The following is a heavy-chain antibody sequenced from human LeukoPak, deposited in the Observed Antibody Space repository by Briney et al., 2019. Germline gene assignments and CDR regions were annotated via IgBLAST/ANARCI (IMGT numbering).Heavy chain of an antibody. CDR1: GFSLSTSGVR. CDR3: AHAGLYGSGSYRVDA. J-gene: IGHJ5*02. V-gene: IGHV2-5*01. CDR2: TSWTDDK. Sequence: SLPTPVKPTQMLTLTCTVSGFSLSTSGVRVGWSRQPPGKALEWLALTSWTDDKGYNPPLKSTLTITNDTSKPQVVLTMTNMDAVDTATYYCAHAGLYGSGSYRVDAWGQGTLVTVSS. D-gene: IGHD3-10*01.